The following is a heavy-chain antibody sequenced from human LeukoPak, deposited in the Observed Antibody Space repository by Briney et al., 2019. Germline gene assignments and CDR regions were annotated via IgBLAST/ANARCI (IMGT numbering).Heavy chain of an antibody. V-gene: IGHV1-69*06. Sequence: SVKVSCKASGGTFSSYAISWVRQAPGQGLEWMGGIIPIFGTANYAQKFQGRVTITADKSTSTAYMELSSLRSEDTAVYYCARAQSSGAAFRLQNNWFDPWGQGTLVTVSS. CDR2: IIPIFGTA. CDR3: ARAQSSGAAFRLQNNWFDP. D-gene: IGHD2-15*01. CDR1: GGTFSSYA. J-gene: IGHJ5*02.